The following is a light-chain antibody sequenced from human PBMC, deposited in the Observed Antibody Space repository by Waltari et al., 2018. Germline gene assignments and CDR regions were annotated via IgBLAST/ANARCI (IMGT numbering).Light chain of an antibody. Sequence: QSVLTQPPSVSGAPGQRVTIPCTGSSSKVGGYFISWYQQLPGTTPKLRIYQDNKRPSGVSDRFSGSKSGTSASLTITGLQTEDEADYYCLSYDSSLSALFGGGTRLTVL. V-gene: IGLV1-40*01. CDR2: QDN. CDR1: SSKVGGYF. CDR3: LSYDSSLSAL. J-gene: IGLJ2*01.